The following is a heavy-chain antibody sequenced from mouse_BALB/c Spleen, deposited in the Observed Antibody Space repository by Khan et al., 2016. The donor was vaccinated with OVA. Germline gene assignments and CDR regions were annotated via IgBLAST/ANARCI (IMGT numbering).Heavy chain of an antibody. CDR3: ARENYSGRGCYAMDY. J-gene: IGHJ4*01. D-gene: IGHD1-1*01. CDR2: IGPGSSNA. Sequence: DLVKPGASVKLSCKASGYTFTSYWINWIKQRPGQGLEWIGRIGPGSSNAYYTDMFKGQATLTVDTSSNTAYIQLSSLSSEDSAVFFCARENYSGRGCYAMDYWGQGVSVTVSA. CDR1: GYTFTSYW. V-gene: IGHV1S41*01.